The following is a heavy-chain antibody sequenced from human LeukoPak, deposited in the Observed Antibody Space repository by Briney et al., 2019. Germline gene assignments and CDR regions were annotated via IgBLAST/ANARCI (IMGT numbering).Heavy chain of an antibody. CDR3: ARDAYSSTRSSYFDY. CDR2: ISSSGSTI. J-gene: IGHJ4*02. CDR1: GFTSSDSY. Sequence: GGPLRLSCAASGFTSSDSYMSWIRQAPGKGLEWVSYISSSGSTIYYADSVKGRFTISRDNAKNSLYLQMNSLRAEDTAVYYCARDAYSSTRSSYFDYWGQGTLVTVSS. D-gene: IGHD6-13*01. V-gene: IGHV3-11*01.